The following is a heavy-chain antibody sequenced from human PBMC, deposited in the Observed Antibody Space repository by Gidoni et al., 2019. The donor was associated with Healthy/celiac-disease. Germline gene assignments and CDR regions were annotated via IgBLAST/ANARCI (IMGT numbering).Heavy chain of an antibody. J-gene: IGHJ4*02. CDR2: ISSSSSYI. Sequence: EVQLVESGGGLVKPGGSLRLSCAASGFPFRSYRLNCVRQAPGKGLEWVSSISSSSSYIYYADSVKGRFTISRDNAKNSLYLQMNSLRAEDTAVYYCARDWPYYYDSSGYTNGYFDYWGQGTLVTVSS. D-gene: IGHD3-22*01. CDR1: GFPFRSYR. CDR3: ARDWPYYYDSSGYTNGYFDY. V-gene: IGHV3-21*01.